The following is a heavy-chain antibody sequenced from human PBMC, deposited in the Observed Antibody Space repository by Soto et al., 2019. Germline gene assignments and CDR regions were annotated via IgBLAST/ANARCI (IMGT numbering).Heavy chain of an antibody. D-gene: IGHD6-13*01. Sequence: TSETLSLTCAVSGGSISSGGYSWSWIRQPPGKGLEWIGYIYHSGSTYYNPSLKSRVTISVDRSKNQFSLKLSSVTAADTAVYYCASEYSSSWFDYWGQGTLVTVSS. V-gene: IGHV4-30-2*01. CDR3: ASEYSSSWFDY. CDR1: GGSISSGGYS. J-gene: IGHJ4*02. CDR2: IYHSGST.